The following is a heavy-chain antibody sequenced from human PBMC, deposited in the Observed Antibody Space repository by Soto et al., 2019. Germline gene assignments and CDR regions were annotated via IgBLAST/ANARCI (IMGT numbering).Heavy chain of an antibody. CDR2: IIPILGIA. D-gene: IGHD3-3*01. CDR1: GGTFSSYT. Sequence: ASVKVSCKASGGTFSSYTISWVRQAPGQGLEWMGRIIPILGIANYAQKFQGRVTITADKSTSTAYMELSSLRSEDTAVYYCARGGLRIYDFWSGYDYYMDVWGQGTTVTVSS. CDR3: ARGGLRIYDFWSGYDYYMDV. J-gene: IGHJ6*03. V-gene: IGHV1-69*02.